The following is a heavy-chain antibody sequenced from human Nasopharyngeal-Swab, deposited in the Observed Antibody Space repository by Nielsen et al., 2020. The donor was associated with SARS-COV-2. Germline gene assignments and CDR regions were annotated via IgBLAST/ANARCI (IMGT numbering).Heavy chain of an antibody. CDR2: INPNSGGT. CDR3: ARGLASWAIDF. Sequence: ASVKVSCKASGYSFTDYFIFWVRQAPGQGLEWMGRINPNSGGTKYAQKFQGRVTMTRDTSISTAYMDLSTLKSDDTAVYYCARGLASWAIDFWGQGTLVTVSS. V-gene: IGHV1-2*06. D-gene: IGHD2-21*01. J-gene: IGHJ4*02. CDR1: GYSFTDYF.